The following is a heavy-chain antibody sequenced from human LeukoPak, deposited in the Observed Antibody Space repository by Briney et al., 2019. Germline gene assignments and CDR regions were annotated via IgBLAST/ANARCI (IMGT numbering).Heavy chain of an antibody. J-gene: IGHJ3*02. CDR3: ARVYDFWSGYFYAFDI. Sequence: KPSETLSLTCTVSGGSISSSSYYWGWIRQPPGKGLEWIGSIYYSGSTYYNPSLKSRVTISVDTSKNQFSLKLSSVTAADTAVYYCARVYDFWSGYFYAFDIWGQGTMVTVSS. D-gene: IGHD3-3*01. V-gene: IGHV4-39*07. CDR1: GGSISSSSYY. CDR2: IYYSGST.